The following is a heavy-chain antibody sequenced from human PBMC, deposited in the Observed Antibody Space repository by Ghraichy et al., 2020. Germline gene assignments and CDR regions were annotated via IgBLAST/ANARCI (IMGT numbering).Heavy chain of an antibody. J-gene: IGHJ6*02. CDR2: MNPNSGNT. D-gene: IGHD3-10*01. Sequence: ASVKVSCKASGYTFSTYDINWVRQATGQGLESMGWMNPNSGNTVYAQKFQGRVTMTRDTSISTVYMEVSSLTSEDTAVYYCARLVRAKVRWYDTTPVAAGKDVWGQGTTVTFSS. V-gene: IGHV1-8*02. CDR1: GYTFSTYD. CDR3: ARLVRAKVRWYDTTPVAAGKDV.